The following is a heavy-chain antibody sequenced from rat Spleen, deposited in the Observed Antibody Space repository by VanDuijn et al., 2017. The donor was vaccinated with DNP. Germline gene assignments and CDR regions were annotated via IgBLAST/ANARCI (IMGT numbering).Heavy chain of an antibody. CDR1: GFTFSDFY. J-gene: IGHJ2*01. V-gene: IGHV5-22*01. CDR3: ARHVLPLRVWDY. D-gene: IGHD1-4*01. CDR2: ITYDGGNT. Sequence: EVQLVESGGGLVQPGRSLKLSCAASGFTFSDFYMAWVRQAPTRGLELVAYITYDGGNTYYGDSVKGRFTISRDNAKSTLYLQMNSLRSEDMATYYCARHVLPLRVWDYWGQGVMVTVSS.